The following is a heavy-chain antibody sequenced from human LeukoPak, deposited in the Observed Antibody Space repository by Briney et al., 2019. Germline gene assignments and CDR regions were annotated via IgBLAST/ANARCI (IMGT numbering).Heavy chain of an antibody. CDR2: ISGSGVST. V-gene: IGHV3-23*01. CDR3: AKPGYSSDWHRNFDY. CDR1: GFTFSNYA. D-gene: IGHD6-19*01. Sequence: GSLRLSCAASGFTFSNYAMTWVRQAPGQGLEWVSGISGSGVSTYYADSVKGRSTISRDNSKNTLYLQMNSLRAEDTAIYYCAKPGYSSDWHRNFDYWGQGTLVTVSS. J-gene: IGHJ4*02.